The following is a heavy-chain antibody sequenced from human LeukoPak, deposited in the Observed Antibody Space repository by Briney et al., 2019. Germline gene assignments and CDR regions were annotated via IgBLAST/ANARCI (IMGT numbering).Heavy chain of an antibody. CDR1: GFTFSDYY. D-gene: IGHD2-2*01. J-gene: IGHJ6*02. CDR2: ISSSGSTI. V-gene: IGHV3-11*04. CDR3: ARSVVPAATPGVYYYYGMDV. Sequence: PGGSLRLSCAASGFTFSDYYMSWIRQAPWKGLEWVSYISSSGSTIYYADSVKGRFTISRDNAKNSLYLQMNSLRAEDTAVYYCARSVVPAATPGVYYYYGMDVWGQGTTVTVSS.